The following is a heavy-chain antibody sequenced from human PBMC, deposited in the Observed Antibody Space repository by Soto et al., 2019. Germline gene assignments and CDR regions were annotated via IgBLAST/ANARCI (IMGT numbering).Heavy chain of an antibody. V-gene: IGHV4-30-4*01. Sequence: SETLSLTCTVSGGSISSGDYYWSWIRQPPGKGLEWIGYIYYSGSTYYNPSLKSRVTISVDTSKNQFSLKLSSVTAADTAVYYCAYASLDSSSWYYWGQGTLVTVSS. D-gene: IGHD6-13*01. CDR3: AYASLDSSSWYY. J-gene: IGHJ4*02. CDR2: IYYSGST. CDR1: GGSISSGDYY.